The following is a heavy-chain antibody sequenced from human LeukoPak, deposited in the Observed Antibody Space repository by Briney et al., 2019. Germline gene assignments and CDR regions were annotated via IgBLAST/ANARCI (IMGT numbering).Heavy chain of an antibody. CDR1: GFTFSSYA. CDR2: ISYDGSNK. V-gene: IGHV3-30-3*01. D-gene: IGHD6-6*01. J-gene: IGHJ5*02. Sequence: GGSLRLSCAASGFTFSSYAMHWVRQAPGKGLEWVAVISYDGSNKYYADSVKGRFTISRDNSKNTLYLQMNSLRAEDTAVFYCARGYSSSPNWFDPWGQGTLVTVSS. CDR3: ARGYSSSPNWFDP.